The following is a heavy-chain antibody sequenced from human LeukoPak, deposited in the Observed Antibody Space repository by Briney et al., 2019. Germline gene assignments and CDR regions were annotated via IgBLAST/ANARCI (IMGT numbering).Heavy chain of an antibody. J-gene: IGHJ3*02. V-gene: IGHV3-30*02. CDR3: ARDASVTTNAFDI. D-gene: IGHD4-17*01. CDR2: IRYDGSNK. Sequence: GGSLRLSCAASGFTFSTYGMHWVRQAPGKGLEWVAFIRYDGSNKYYADSVKGRFTISRDNSKNTLYLQMNNLRAEDTAVYYCARDASVTTNAFDIWGQGTMVTVSS. CDR1: GFTFSTYG.